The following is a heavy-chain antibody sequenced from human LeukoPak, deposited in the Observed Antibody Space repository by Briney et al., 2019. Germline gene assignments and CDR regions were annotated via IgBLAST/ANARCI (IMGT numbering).Heavy chain of an antibody. D-gene: IGHD6-19*01. J-gene: IGHJ4*02. V-gene: IGHV3-74*01. CDR2: INTDGTVT. CDR3: ATKQWLAPPPDS. Sequence: GGSLRLSCAASGFTFDDYGMSWVRQAPGKGLESVSRINTDGTVTPYADSVRGRFTVSRDNADNTMFLQMNSVRDEDTAVYYCATKQWLAPPPDSWGQGTPVTVSS. CDR1: GFTFDDYG.